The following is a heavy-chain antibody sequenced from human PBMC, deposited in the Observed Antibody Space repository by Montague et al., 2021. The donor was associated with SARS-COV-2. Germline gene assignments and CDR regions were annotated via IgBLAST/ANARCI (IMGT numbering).Heavy chain of an antibody. CDR1: GFTFSSYA. V-gene: IGHV3-30*04. D-gene: IGHD1-26*01. Sequence: SLRLSCAASGFTFSSYAMHWVRQAPGKGLEWVAVISYDGSNKYYADSVKGRFTISRDNSKNTLHLQMNSLRAEDTAVYYCAKDVGLRNFFDYWGQGTLVTVSS. CDR3: AKDVGLRNFFDY. J-gene: IGHJ4*02. CDR2: ISYDGSNK.